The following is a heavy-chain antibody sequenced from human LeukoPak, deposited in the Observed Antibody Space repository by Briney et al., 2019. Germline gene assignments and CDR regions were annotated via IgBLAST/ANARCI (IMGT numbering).Heavy chain of an antibody. V-gene: IGHV4-34*01. J-gene: IGHJ4*02. Sequence: SETLSLTCAVYGGSFSGFYWSWIRQPPGKGLEWIGEINHSGSTNYNPSLKSRVTISVDTSKNQFSLKLSSVTAADTAVYYCARAGYDYWGQGTLVTVSS. D-gene: IGHD5-12*01. CDR1: GGSFSGFY. CDR3: ARAGYDY. CDR2: INHSGST.